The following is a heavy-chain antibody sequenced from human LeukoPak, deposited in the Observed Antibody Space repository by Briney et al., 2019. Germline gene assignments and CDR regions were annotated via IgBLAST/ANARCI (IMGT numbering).Heavy chain of an antibody. J-gene: IGHJ2*01. CDR2: IYYSGST. CDR1: GGSISSYY. CDR3: ARAQTGYFDL. D-gene: IGHD2-21*02. V-gene: IGHV4-59*08. Sequence: PSERLSLTCTVSGGSISSYYWSWIRQPPGKGLEWIGYIYYSGSTYYNPSLKGRVTISVDTSRNQFSLKLSSVTAADTAVYYCARAQTGYFDLWGRGTLVTVSS.